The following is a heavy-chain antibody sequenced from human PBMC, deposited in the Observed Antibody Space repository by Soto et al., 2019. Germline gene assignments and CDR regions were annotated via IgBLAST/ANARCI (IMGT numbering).Heavy chain of an antibody. D-gene: IGHD5-12*01. CDR2: INPSGGST. V-gene: IGHV1-46*01. CDR1: GYTFTSYY. CDR3: ARALYSGYETGYYYYGMDV. J-gene: IGHJ6*02. Sequence: ASVKVSCKASGYTFTSYYMHWVRQAPGQGLEWVGIINPSGGSTSYAQKFQGRVTMTRDTSTSTVYMELSSLRSEDTAVYYCARALYSGYETGYYYYGMDVWGQGTTVTVSS.